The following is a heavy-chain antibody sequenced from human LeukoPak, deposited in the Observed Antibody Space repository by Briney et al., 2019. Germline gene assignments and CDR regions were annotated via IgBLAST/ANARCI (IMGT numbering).Heavy chain of an antibody. CDR2: IYHSGST. CDR3: ARALTVTPPGNWFDP. V-gene: IGHV4-4*02. J-gene: IGHJ5*02. CDR1: GGSISSYNW. D-gene: IGHD4-17*01. Sequence: SGTLSLTCVVSGGSISSYNWWSWVRQPPGKGLEWIGEIYHSGSTNYNPSLKSRVTISLDKSKNQFSLKLSSVTAADTAVYYCARALTVTPPGNWFDPWGQGTLVTVSS.